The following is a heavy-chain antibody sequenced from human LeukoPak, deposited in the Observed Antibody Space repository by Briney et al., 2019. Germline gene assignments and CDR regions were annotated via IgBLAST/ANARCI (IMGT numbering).Heavy chain of an antibody. V-gene: IGHV1-18*01. CDR1: GYTLTNYG. Sequence: ASVKVSCKASGYTLTNYGISWVRQAPGQGLEWMGWISAYNGHTNYAQKFQGRVTMTTDTSTTTAYMELSSLRSDDTAVYYCARAGHRRYYYDNGYDYWGQGTLVTVSS. CDR2: ISAYNGHT. D-gene: IGHD3-22*01. CDR3: ARAGHRRYYYDNGYDY. J-gene: IGHJ4*02.